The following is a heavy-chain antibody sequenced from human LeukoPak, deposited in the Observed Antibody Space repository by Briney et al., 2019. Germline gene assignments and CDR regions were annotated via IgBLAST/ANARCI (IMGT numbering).Heavy chain of an antibody. CDR2: INWNSGST. Sequence: RPGGPLRLSCAASGFTFDDYGISWVRQGPGKGLEWVSGINWNSGSTGYADSVKGRFTISRDNAKNSLYLQMNSLRAEDMALYYCAKEVTHDYGGNGFDYWGQGTLVTVSS. J-gene: IGHJ4*02. V-gene: IGHV3-20*04. CDR3: AKEVTHDYGGNGFDY. D-gene: IGHD4-23*01. CDR1: GFTFDDYG.